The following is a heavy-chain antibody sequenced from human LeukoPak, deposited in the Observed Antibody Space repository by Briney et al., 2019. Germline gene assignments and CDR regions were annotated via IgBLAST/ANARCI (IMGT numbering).Heavy chain of an antibody. D-gene: IGHD3-22*01. V-gene: IGHV1-18*01. CDR1: GYTFTSYG. J-gene: IGHJ4*02. CDR3: ARDYYYDSSGQHDY. Sequence: ASVKVSCKASGYTFTSYGISWVRQAPGQGLEWMGWISAYSGNTNYAQKLQGRVTMTTDTSTSTAYMELRSLRSDDTAVYYCARDYYYDSSGQHDYWGQGTLVTVSS. CDR2: ISAYSGNT.